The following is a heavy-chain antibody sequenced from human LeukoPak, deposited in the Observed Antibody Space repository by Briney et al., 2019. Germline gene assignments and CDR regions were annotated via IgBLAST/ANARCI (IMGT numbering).Heavy chain of an antibody. CDR3: ARRPIRGYYFDY. V-gene: IGHV4-34*01. CDR2: INHSGST. Sequence: SETLSLTCAVYGGSFSGYYWSWISQHPAKGLEWIGEINHSGSTNYNPSLKSRVTISVDTSKNQFSLKLSSVTAAGTAVYYCARRPIRGYYFDYWGQGTLVTVSS. CDR1: GGSFSGYY. D-gene: IGHD4-23*01. J-gene: IGHJ4*02.